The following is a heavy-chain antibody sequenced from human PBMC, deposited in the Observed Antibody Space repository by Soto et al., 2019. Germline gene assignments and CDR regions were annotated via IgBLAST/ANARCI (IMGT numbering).Heavy chain of an antibody. V-gene: IGHV5-51*01. D-gene: IGHD2-8*01. CDR3: ARQGSNGAYYYYGMDV. Sequence: LKISCKGSGYRFSSYWIAWVRQMPGKGLEWMGIIYPGDSDTIYSPSFQGQVTFSVDNSISTAYLQWSSLKASDTAMYYCARQGSNGAYYYYGMDVWGQGTTVTVSS. CDR2: IYPGDSDT. J-gene: IGHJ6*02. CDR1: GYRFSSYW.